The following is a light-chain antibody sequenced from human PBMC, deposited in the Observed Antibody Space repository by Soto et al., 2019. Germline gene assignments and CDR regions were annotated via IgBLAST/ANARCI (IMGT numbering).Light chain of an antibody. CDR1: SDVGGYNY. J-gene: IGLJ1*01. V-gene: IGLV2-11*01. CDR2: DVS. Sequence: QSALTQPRSVSGSPGQSVTISCTGTSDVGGYNYVSWYQQHPGKAPKLMIYDVSKRPSGVPDRFSGSKSGNTASLTISGLQAEDEADYYCCSYAGSYTFVFGTGTKLTVL. CDR3: CSYAGSYTFV.